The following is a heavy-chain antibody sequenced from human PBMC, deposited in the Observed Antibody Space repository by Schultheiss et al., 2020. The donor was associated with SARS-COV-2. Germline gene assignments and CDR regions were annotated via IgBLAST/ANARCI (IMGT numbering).Heavy chain of an antibody. Sequence: SETLSLTCAVYGGSFSGYYWSWIRQPPGKGLEWIGEINHSGSTNYNPSLKSRVTISVDTSKNQFSLKLSSVTAADTAIYFCARDLTGYYRFDPWGQGTLVTVSS. J-gene: IGHJ5*02. V-gene: IGHV4-34*01. CDR3: ARDLTGYYRFDP. CDR2: INHSGST. D-gene: IGHD3-9*01. CDR1: GGSFSGYY.